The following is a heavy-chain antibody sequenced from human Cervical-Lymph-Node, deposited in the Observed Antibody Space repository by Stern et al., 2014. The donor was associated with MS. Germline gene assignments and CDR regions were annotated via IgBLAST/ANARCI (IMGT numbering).Heavy chain of an antibody. CDR1: GFTFSSYG. Sequence: VQLGESGGGVVQPGRSLRLTCTVSGFTFSSYGMHWVRQAPGQGLEWGSVISYDGSDTYYAGSVKGRFTISRDKPKNTLYLEMRSLRPEDTAVYYCVKRGITGVRGVCPGDYWGPGTLVTVSS. J-gene: IGHJ4*02. CDR2: ISYDGSDT. CDR3: VKRGITGVRGVCPGDY. V-gene: IGHV3-30*18. D-gene: IGHD3-10*01.